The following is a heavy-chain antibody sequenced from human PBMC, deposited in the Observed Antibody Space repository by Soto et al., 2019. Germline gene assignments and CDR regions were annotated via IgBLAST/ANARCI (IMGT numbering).Heavy chain of an antibody. CDR1: GFSLSNARMG. V-gene: IGHV2-26*01. CDR3: ARNTVWSGYSNFDY. Sequence: SGPTLVNPTETLTLTCTVSGFSLSNARMGVSWIRQPPGKALEWLAHIFSNDEKSYSTSLKSRLTISKDTSKSQVVLTMTNMDPVDTATYYCARNTVWSGYSNFDYWGQGTLVTVSS. D-gene: IGHD3-3*01. CDR2: IFSNDEK. J-gene: IGHJ4*02.